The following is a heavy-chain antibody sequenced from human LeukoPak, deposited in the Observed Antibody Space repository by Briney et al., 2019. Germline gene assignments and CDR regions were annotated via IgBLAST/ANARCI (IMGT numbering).Heavy chain of an antibody. CDR3: AKDMWRFGELDYDY. CDR2: ISGDGGST. J-gene: IGHJ4*02. V-gene: IGHV3-43*02. CDR1: GFTFDDYA. D-gene: IGHD3-10*01. Sequence: GGSLRLSRAASGFTFDDYAMHWVRQAPGKGLEWVSLISGDGGSTYYADSVKGRFTISRDNSKNSLYLQMNSLRTEDTALYYCAKDMWRFGELDYDYWGQGTLVTVSS.